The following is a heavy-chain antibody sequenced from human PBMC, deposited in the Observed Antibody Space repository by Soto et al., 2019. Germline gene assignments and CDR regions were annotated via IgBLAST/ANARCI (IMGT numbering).Heavy chain of an antibody. V-gene: IGHV4-39*01. J-gene: IGHJ4*02. CDR2: IYYYGIT. CDR3: ARHCSGGSCAPG. Sequence: SETLSLTFTVSGGSITSSTYYWGWIRQPPGKGLEWIGSIYYYGITYYNPSLKSRVTVSVDTSKNQFSLKLSSATAADTAVYFCARHCSGGSCAPGWGQGTLVTVS. CDR1: GGSITSSTYY. D-gene: IGHD2-15*01.